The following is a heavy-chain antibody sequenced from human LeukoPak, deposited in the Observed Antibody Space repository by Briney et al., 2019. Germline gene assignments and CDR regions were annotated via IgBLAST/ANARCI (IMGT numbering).Heavy chain of an antibody. D-gene: IGHD3-22*01. V-gene: IGHV3-53*01. CDR3: ARETYCYDSSGYYGPNWFDP. CDR1: GFTFSSNY. CDR2: IYSGGST. J-gene: IGHJ5*02. Sequence: GGSLRLSCAASGFTFSSNYMSWVRQAPGKGLEWVSVIYSGGSTYYADSVKGRFTISRDNSKNTLYLQMNSLRAEDTAVYYCARETYCYDSSGYYGPNWFDPWGQGTLVTVSS.